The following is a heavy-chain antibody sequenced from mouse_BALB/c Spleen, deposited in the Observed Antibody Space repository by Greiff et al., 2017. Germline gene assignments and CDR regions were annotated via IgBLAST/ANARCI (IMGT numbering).Heavy chain of an antibody. Sequence: EVQLVESGGGLVQPGGSRKLSCAASGFTFSSFGMHWVRQVPEKGLEWVAYISSGSSTIYYADTVKGRFTISRDNPRNTLFLQMTSLRSEDTAMYYCARHTTAYFDYWGQGTTLTVSS. CDR2: ISSGSSTI. CDR3: ARHTTAYFDY. J-gene: IGHJ2*01. V-gene: IGHV5-17*02. D-gene: IGHD1-2*01. CDR1: GFTFSSFG.